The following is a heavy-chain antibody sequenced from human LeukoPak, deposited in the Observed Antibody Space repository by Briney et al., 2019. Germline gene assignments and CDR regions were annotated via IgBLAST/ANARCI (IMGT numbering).Heavy chain of an antibody. Sequence: GGSLRLSCAASGFTFDDYAMHWVRQAPGKGLEWVSAISGSGGSTYYADSVKGRFTISRDNSKNTLYLQMNSLRAEDTAVYYCAKNGVWGSYRFDYWGQGTLVTVSS. D-gene: IGHD3-16*02. CDR3: AKNGVWGSYRFDY. CDR2: ISGSGGST. CDR1: GFTFDDYA. V-gene: IGHV3-23*01. J-gene: IGHJ4*02.